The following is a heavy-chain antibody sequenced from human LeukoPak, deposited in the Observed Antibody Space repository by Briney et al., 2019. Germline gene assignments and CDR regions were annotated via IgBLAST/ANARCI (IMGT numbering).Heavy chain of an antibody. CDR3: ARSPAVYCSSTSCYPPSWFDP. V-gene: IGHV1-24*01. J-gene: IGHJ5*02. CDR2: FDPEDGET. CDR1: GYTLTELS. D-gene: IGHD2-2*01. Sequence: ASVKVSCKVSGYTLTELSMHWVRQAPGKGLEWMGGFDPEDGETIYAQKFQGRVTMTEDTSTDTAYMELSSLRSEDTAVYYCARSPAVYCSSTSCYPPSWFDPWGQGTLVTVSS.